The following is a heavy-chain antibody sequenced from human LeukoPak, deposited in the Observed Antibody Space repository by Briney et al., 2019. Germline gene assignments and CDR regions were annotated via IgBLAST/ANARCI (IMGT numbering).Heavy chain of an antibody. J-gene: IGHJ4*02. D-gene: IGHD2-2*01. CDR2: IKDDGSEK. CDR3: ARRSTEDY. Sequence: GGSLRLSCVASGFSFSNYWMSWVRRAPGKGLEWVATIKDDGSEKYSVQGRFTISRDNAKNSLYLQMTSLRVEDTAVYYCARRSTEDYWGQGTLVTVSS. CDR1: GFSFSNYW. V-gene: IGHV3-7*01.